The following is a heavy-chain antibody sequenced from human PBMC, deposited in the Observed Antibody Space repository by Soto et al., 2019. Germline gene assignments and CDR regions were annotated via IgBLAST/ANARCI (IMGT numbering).Heavy chain of an antibody. CDR3: ARPPGYISDWYYFDL. Sequence: ASVKVSCKASGYTFIDYYMHWVRQAPGQGFEWLGRISPKSGATNYAQKFQGRVTMTWDTSLNTAYTELSSLISEDTAVYYCARPPGYISDWYYFDLWGQGTLVTVSS. CDR1: GYTFIDYY. CDR2: ISPKSGAT. V-gene: IGHV1-2*02. J-gene: IGHJ4*02. D-gene: IGHD3-9*01.